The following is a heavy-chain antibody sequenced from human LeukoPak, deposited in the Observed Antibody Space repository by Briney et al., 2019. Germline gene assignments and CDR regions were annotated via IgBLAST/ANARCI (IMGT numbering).Heavy chain of an antibody. Sequence: PGGSLRLSCAASGFTFSSYAMSWVRQAPGKGLEWVSDISGSGGSTYYADSVKGRFTISRDNSKNTLYLQMNSLRAEDTAVYYCARGPVRGVSYNDYWGQGTLVTVSS. CDR1: GFTFSSYA. V-gene: IGHV3-23*01. J-gene: IGHJ4*02. CDR2: ISGSGGST. CDR3: ARGPVRGVSYNDY. D-gene: IGHD3-10*01.